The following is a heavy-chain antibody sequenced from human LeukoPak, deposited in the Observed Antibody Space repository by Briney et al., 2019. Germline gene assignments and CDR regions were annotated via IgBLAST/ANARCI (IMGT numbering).Heavy chain of an antibody. CDR3: ARTHGTLTGTGFDY. CDR2: ISYDGGNK. V-gene: IGHV3-30-3*01. D-gene: IGHD1-20*01. J-gene: IGHJ4*02. CDR1: GFTFSSYS. Sequence: PGGSLRLSCAASGFTFSSYSMHWVRQAPGKGLEWVAVISYDGGNKYYADSVRGRFTTSRDNAKNSLFLQMNSLRAEDTAVYYCARTHGTLTGTGFDYWGQGTLVTVSS.